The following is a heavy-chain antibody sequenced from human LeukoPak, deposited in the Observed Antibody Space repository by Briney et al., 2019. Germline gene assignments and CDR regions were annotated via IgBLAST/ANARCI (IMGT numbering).Heavy chain of an antibody. D-gene: IGHD3-3*02. V-gene: IGHV1-18*01. Sequence: ASVKVSCKASGYSFTTYGLTWVRQAPGQGLEWVGWITPHNGNTLYAQKLQGRVTMTADTSTSTAYVELRSLRSDDTAEYYCARGSGSRIFYALDIWGQGTMVTVSS. J-gene: IGHJ3*02. CDR2: ITPHNGNT. CDR1: GYSFTTYG. CDR3: ARGSGSRIFYALDI.